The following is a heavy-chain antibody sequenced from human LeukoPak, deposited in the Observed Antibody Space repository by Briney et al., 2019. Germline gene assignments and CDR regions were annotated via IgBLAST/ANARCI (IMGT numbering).Heavy chain of an antibody. V-gene: IGHV1-2*02. J-gene: IGHJ3*02. Sequence: GASVKDSCKASGYTFTGYYMHWVRQAPGQGLEWMGWINPNSGGTNYAQKFQGRVTMTRDTSISTAYMELSRLRSDDTAVYYCARVDHYDILTGYSAEIWGQGTMVTVSS. D-gene: IGHD3-9*01. CDR2: INPNSGGT. CDR1: GYTFTGYY. CDR3: ARVDHYDILTGYSAEI.